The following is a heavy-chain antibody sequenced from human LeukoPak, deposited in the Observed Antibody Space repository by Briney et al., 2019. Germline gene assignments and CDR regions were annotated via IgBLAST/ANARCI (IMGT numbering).Heavy chain of an antibody. V-gene: IGHV3-23*01. CDR2: ISDTGGST. CDR3: AKGPGYSSSWYAPWFDP. CDR1: GFTFSSSA. Sequence: PGGSLRLSCAASGFTFSSSAMSWVRQAPGKGLEWVSIISDTGGSTYSADSVKGRFTISRDNSKNTLFLQMNSLRAEDTAVYYCAKGPGYSSSWYAPWFDPWGQGILVSVSS. D-gene: IGHD6-13*01. J-gene: IGHJ5*02.